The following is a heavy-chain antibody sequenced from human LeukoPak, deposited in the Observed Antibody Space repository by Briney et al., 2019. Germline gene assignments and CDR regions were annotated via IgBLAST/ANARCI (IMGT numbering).Heavy chain of an antibody. J-gene: IGHJ4*02. Sequence: TSETLSLTCTVHGEFLGGSYWNWIRQSPGKGLEWIGEINHSGNTNYNPSLKSRVTISVDTSQKQFSLWLSSVTAADTAVYYCARGLYLTTRGGAAAGFLDYWGQGNLVTVSS. CDR1: GEFLGGSY. CDR2: INHSGNT. D-gene: IGHD6-13*01. V-gene: IGHV4-34*01. CDR3: ARGLYLTTRGGAAAGFLDY.